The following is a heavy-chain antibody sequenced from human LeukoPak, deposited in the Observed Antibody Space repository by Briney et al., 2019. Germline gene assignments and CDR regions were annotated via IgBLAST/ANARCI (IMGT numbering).Heavy chain of an antibody. Sequence: GSLRLSCAASGVTFSSYSMHWVGQAPGKGLEWAAVLGGREYYADSVTGRFTISRDTSKNTLYLQMYCLRVEDTALYYCARAFAGAPFDLWGRGTLVTVSS. J-gene: IGHJ2*01. CDR1: GVTFSSYS. D-gene: IGHD3-10*01. CDR2: LGGRE. V-gene: IGHV3-30*04. CDR3: ARAFAGAPFDL.